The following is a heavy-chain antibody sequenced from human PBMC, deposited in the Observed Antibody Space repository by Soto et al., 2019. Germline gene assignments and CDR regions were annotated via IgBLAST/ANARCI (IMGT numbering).Heavy chain of an antibody. CDR3: ARSQSVGSSRDFDY. CDR2: ISSSSSTI. Sequence: GGSLRLSCAASGFTFSSYSMNWVRQAPGKGLEWVSYISSSSSTIYYADSVKGRFTISRDNAKNSLYLQMNSLRDEDTAVYYCARSQSVGSSRDFDYWGQGTLVTVSS. D-gene: IGHD6-13*01. J-gene: IGHJ4*02. V-gene: IGHV3-48*02. CDR1: GFTFSSYS.